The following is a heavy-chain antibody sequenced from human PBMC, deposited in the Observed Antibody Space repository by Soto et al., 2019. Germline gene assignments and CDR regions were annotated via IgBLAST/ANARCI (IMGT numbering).Heavy chain of an antibody. V-gene: IGHV3-23*01. CDR3: AKDGSVIVRGVAHN. CDR1: GFTFDDYA. J-gene: IGHJ4*02. D-gene: IGHD3-10*01. CDR2: ISGSGGRT. Sequence: EVQPLESGGGLVQPGGSLRISCAASGFTFDDYAMTWARQAPGKGLEWVSGISGSGGRTYYADSVKGRFTVSRDNSKNTLYLQMNSLTAEDTAIYYCAKDGSVIVRGVAHNWGQGTLVTVSS.